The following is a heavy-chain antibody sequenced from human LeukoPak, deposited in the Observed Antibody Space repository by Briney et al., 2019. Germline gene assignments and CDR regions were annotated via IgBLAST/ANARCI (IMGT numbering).Heavy chain of an antibody. V-gene: IGHV3-23*01. CDR3: AKGDGDYNYYCDGMDV. J-gene: IGHJ6*02. CDR1: GCTFSSYA. D-gene: IGHD4-17*01. Sequence: PGGSLRLSCAASGCTFSSYAMSWVRQAPGKGLGWVSAITDSGGSTYYADSVKGRFTISRDNSKNTLFLQMNSLRTEDTAVYYCAKGDGDYNYYCDGMDVWGQGTTVTVSS. CDR2: ITDSGGST.